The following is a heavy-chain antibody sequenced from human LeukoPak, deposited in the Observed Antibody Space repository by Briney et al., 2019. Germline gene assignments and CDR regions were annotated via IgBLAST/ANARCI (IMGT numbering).Heavy chain of an antibody. CDR2: INPNSGAT. CDR1: GYTFTGYY. D-gene: IGHD5-18*01. CDR3: ARGHSYGYCWFDP. Sequence: GASLKVSCKTSGYTFTGYYMHWVRQAPGQGLEWMGWINPNSGATDYAQKFQGRVTMTRNTSISTAYMELSSLRSEDTAVYYCARGHSYGYCWFDPWGQGTLVTVSS. V-gene: IGHV1-2*02. J-gene: IGHJ5*02.